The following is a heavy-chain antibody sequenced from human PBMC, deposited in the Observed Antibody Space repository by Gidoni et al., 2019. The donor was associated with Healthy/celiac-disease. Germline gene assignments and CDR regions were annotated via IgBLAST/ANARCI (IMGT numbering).Heavy chain of an antibody. J-gene: IGHJ5*02. Sequence: QVQLQESGPGLVKPSETLSLTCTVSGGSISSYYWSWIRQPPGKGLEWIGYIYYSGSTNYNPSLKSRVTISVDTSKNQFSLKLSSVTAADTAVYYCARGKAYDSSGYYTWGQGTLVTVSS. CDR1: GGSISSYY. CDR3: ARGKAYDSSGYYT. CDR2: IYYSGST. D-gene: IGHD3-22*01. V-gene: IGHV4-59*01.